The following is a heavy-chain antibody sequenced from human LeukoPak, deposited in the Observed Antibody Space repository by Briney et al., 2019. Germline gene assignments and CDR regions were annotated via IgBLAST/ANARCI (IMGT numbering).Heavy chain of an antibody. Sequence: GGSLRLSCAASGFTFSSFEMKWVRQAPGKGLEWVSYISSGGSTIYYADSVKGRFTISRDNAKNSLYLQMNSLRAEDTAVYYCAELGITMIGGVWGKGTTVTISS. CDR1: GFTFSSFE. CDR2: ISSGGSTI. V-gene: IGHV3-48*03. J-gene: IGHJ6*04. D-gene: IGHD3-10*02. CDR3: AELGITMIGGV.